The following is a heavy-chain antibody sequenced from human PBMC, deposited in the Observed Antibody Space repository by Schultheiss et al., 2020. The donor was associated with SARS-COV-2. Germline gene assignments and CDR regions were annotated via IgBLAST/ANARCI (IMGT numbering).Heavy chain of an antibody. CDR3: AAPTTDY. J-gene: IGHJ4*02. V-gene: IGHV3-21*05. CDR2: ISSSSSYI. Sequence: GGSLRLSCAASGFTFSSYEMNWVRQAPGKGLEWVSYISSSSSYIYYADSVKGRFTISRDNSKNTLYLQMNSLRAEDTAVYYCAAPTTDYWGQGTLVTVSS. CDR1: GFTFSSYE. D-gene: IGHD1-26*01.